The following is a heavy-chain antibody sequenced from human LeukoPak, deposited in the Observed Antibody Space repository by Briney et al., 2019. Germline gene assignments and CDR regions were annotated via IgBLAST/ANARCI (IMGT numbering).Heavy chain of an antibody. D-gene: IGHD4-11*01. CDR2: IKQDGSEK. V-gene: IGHV3-7*01. J-gene: IGHJ4*02. CDR3: ASTDYSNYFLDY. CDR1: GFTFSGYW. Sequence: GGSLRLSCGASGFTFSGYWMSWVRQAPGKGLEWVANIKQDGSEKDYVDSVKGRFTISRDNAKNSLYLQMNSLRAEDTAVYYCASTDYSNYFLDYWGQRTLVTVSS.